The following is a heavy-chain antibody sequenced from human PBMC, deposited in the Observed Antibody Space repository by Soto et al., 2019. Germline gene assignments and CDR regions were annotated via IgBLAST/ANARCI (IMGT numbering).Heavy chain of an antibody. CDR3: ARDRIFGVVTLNDAFDI. D-gene: IGHD3-3*02. V-gene: IGHV1-3*01. J-gene: IGHJ3*02. CDR2: INPVNGNT. Sequence: ASVKVSCKASGYTFTSYAMHWVRQAPGQRLEWMGWINPVNGNTKYSQKFQGRVTITTDTSTSTAYMELSSLRSEDTAVYYCARDRIFGVVTLNDAFDIWGQGTMVTVSS. CDR1: GYTFTSYA.